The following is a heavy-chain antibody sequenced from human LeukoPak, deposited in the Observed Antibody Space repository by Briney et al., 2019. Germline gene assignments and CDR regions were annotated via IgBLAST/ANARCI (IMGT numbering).Heavy chain of an antibody. CDR1: GGSISSYY. Sequence: SETLSLTCTVSGGSISSYYWSWIRQPAGKGLERIGRIYTSGSTNYNPSLKSRVTMSVDTSKNQFSLKLSSVTAADTAVYYCARDTVATILGAFDIWDQGTMVTVSS. D-gene: IGHD5-12*01. CDR3: ARDTVATILGAFDI. V-gene: IGHV4-4*07. CDR2: IYTSGST. J-gene: IGHJ3*02.